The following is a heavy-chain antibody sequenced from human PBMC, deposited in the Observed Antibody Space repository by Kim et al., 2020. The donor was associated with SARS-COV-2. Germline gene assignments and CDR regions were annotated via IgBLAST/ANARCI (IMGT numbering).Heavy chain of an antibody. CDR2: INHSGST. D-gene: IGHD3-3*01. CDR1: GGSFSGYY. J-gene: IGHJ1*01. CDR3: ARGPEYYDFWSGYYL. V-gene: IGHV4-34*01. Sequence: SETLSLTCAVYGGSFSGYYWSWIRQPPGKGLEWIGEINHSGSTNYNPSLKSRVTISVDTSKNQFSLKLSSVTAADTAVYYCARGPEYYDFWSGYYLWGQG.